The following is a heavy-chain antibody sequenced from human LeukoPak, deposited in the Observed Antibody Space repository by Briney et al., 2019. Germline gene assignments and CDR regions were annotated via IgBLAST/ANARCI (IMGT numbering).Heavy chain of an antibody. V-gene: IGHV3-9*01. Sequence: GGSLRLSCAASGSTFDDYAMHWVRQAPGKGLEWVSGISWNSGSIGYADSVKGRFTISRDNAKNSLNLQMNSLRAEDTALYYCAKGRSYGSGNDYWGQGTLDTVSS. CDR3: AKGRSYGSGNDY. J-gene: IGHJ4*02. CDR2: ISWNSGSI. D-gene: IGHD3-10*01. CDR1: GSTFDDYA.